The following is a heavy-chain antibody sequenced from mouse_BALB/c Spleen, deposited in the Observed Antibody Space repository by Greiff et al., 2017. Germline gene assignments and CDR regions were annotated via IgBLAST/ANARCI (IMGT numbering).Heavy chain of an antibody. CDR3: AREYYGYY. D-gene: IGHD1-2*01. J-gene: IGHJ2*01. V-gene: IGHV1-82*01. Sequence: QVQLQQSGPELVKPGASVKISCKASGYAFSSSWMNWVKQRPGQGLEWIGRIYPGDGDTNYNGKFKGKATLTADKSSSTAYMQLSSLTSVDSAVYFCAREYYGYYWGQGTTLTVSS. CDR1: GYAFSSSW. CDR2: IYPGDGDT.